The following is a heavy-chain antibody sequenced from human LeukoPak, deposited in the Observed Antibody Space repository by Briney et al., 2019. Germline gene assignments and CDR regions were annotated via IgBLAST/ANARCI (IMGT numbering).Heavy chain of an antibody. CDR1: GFTFSSYS. J-gene: IGHJ4*02. Sequence: GGSLRLSCAASGFTFSSYSMNWARQAPGKGLEWVSYISSSSSTIYYADSVKGRFTISRDNAKNSLYLQMNSLRAEDTAVYYCARASRKIWFGELLTPIDNWGQGTLVTVSS. D-gene: IGHD3-10*01. V-gene: IGHV3-48*01. CDR2: ISSSSSTI. CDR3: ARASRKIWFGELLTPIDN.